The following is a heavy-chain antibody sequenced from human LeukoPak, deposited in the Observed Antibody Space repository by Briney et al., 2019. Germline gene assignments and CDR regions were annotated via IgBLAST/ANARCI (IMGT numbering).Heavy chain of an antibody. CDR3: AKDQGRGYGSGSFSSDY. CDR2: ISGSASST. V-gene: IGHV3-23*01. CDR1: GFTFSSYA. Sequence: GGSLRLSCAASGFTFSSYAMSWVRQAPGKGLEWVSGISGSASSTNYADSVEGGFTIPRDNSKNEVYLQMNSLRAEDTAVYYCAKDQGRGYGSGSFSSDYWGQGTLVTVSS. J-gene: IGHJ4*02. D-gene: IGHD3-10*01.